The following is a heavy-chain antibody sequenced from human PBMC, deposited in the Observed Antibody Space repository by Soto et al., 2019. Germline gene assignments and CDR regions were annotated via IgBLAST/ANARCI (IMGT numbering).Heavy chain of an antibody. CDR2: IIPIFGTA. CDR3: ASYSYEWQSPSLFRYYYYGMDV. CDR1: GGTFSSYA. J-gene: IGHJ6*02. Sequence: QVQLVQSGAEVKKPGSSVKVSCKASGGTFSSYAISWVRQAPGQGLEWMGGIIPIFGTANYAQKFQGRVTITAVESTSTAYMEMSSLRSEDTAVYYCASYSYEWQSPSLFRYYYYGMDVWGQVTTVTVSS. V-gene: IGHV1-69*01. D-gene: IGHD3-22*01.